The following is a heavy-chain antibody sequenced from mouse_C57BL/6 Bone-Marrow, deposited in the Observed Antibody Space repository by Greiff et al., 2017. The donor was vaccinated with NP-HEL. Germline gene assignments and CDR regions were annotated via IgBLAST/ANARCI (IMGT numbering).Heavy chain of an antibody. CDR1: GYTFTNYW. CDR2: IYPGGGYT. J-gene: IGHJ4*01. D-gene: IGHD1-1*01. CDR3: ARWGYYGFYAMDY. V-gene: IGHV1-63*01. Sequence: QVQLQQSGAELVRPGTSVKMSCKASGYTFTNYWIGWAKQRPGHGLEWIGDIYPGGGYTNYNEKFKGKATLTADKSSSTAYMQFSSLTSEDSAIYYCARWGYYGFYAMDYWGKGTSVTVAS.